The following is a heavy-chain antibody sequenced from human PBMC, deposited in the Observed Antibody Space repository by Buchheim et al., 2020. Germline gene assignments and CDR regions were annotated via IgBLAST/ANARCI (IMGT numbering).Heavy chain of an antibody. CDR1: GFTFSNYG. V-gene: IGHV3-30*18. Sequence: QVQLVESGGGVVQPGRSLRLSCAASGFTFSNYGMHWVRQAPGKGLEWVAVISYDGSNKYYADSVKGRFTISRDNSKNTLYLQMNSLRGEDTAIYYCAKGFSVGAMDPLDPWGQGTL. CDR2: ISYDGSNK. CDR3: AKGFSVGAMDPLDP. J-gene: IGHJ5*02. D-gene: IGHD1-26*01.